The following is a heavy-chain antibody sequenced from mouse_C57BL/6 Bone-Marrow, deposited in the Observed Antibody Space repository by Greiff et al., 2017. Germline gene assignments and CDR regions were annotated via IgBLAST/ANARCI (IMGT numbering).Heavy chain of an antibody. Sequence: DVMLVESGGDLVKPGGSLKLSCAASGFTFSSYGMSWVRQTPDKRLEWVATISSGGSYTYYPDSVKGRFTISRDNAKNTLYLQMSSLKSEDTAMYYCARRYGKRMDYWGQGTSVTGSS. CDR1: GFTFSSYG. V-gene: IGHV5-6*02. J-gene: IGHJ4*01. D-gene: IGHD2-1*01. CDR2: ISSGGSYT. CDR3: ARRYGKRMDY.